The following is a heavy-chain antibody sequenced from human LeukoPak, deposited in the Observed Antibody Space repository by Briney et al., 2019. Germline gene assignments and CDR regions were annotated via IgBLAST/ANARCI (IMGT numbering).Heavy chain of an antibody. CDR1: GYTFTSYG. Sequence: ASVKVSCKASGYTFTSYGISWVRQAPGQGLEWMGWISAYNGNTNYAQKLQGRVTMTTDTSTSTAYMELRSLRSDDMAVYYCARDLTYYDFWSGYIGLDYWGQGTLVTVSS. D-gene: IGHD3-3*01. J-gene: IGHJ4*02. CDR2: ISAYNGNT. CDR3: ARDLTYYDFWSGYIGLDY. V-gene: IGHV1-18*03.